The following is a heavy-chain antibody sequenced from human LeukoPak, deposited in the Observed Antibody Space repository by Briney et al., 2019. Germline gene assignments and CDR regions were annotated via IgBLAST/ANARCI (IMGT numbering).Heavy chain of an antibody. CDR3: ARDRLEGYYYGMDV. CDR1: GGSISSGDYY. V-gene: IGHV4-30-4*01. J-gene: IGHJ6*04. CDR2: IYYSGST. Sequence: SETLSLTCTVSGGSISSGDYYWSWIRQPPGKGLEWIGYIYYSGSTYCNPSLKSRVTISVDTSKNQFSLKLSSVTAADTAVYYCARDRLEGYYYGMDVWGKGTTVTVSS. D-gene: IGHD6-25*01.